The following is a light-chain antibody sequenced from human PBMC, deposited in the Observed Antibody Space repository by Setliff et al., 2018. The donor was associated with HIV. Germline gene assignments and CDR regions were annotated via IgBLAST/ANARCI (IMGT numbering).Light chain of an antibody. Sequence: QSVLTQPASVSGSPGQSITISCTGTSSDVGSYNLVSWYQQHPGKAPKLIIYGVIKRPSGISNRFSGSKSGNTASLTISGLQAEDEADYYCCSYAGSSTYVFGTGTKVTVL. V-gene: IGLV2-23*02. J-gene: IGLJ1*01. CDR2: GVI. CDR3: CSYAGSSTYV. CDR1: SSDVGSYNL.